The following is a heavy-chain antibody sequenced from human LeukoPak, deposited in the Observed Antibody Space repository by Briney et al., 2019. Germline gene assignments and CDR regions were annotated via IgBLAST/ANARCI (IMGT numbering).Heavy chain of an antibody. D-gene: IGHD3-10*01. J-gene: IGHJ5*02. CDR2: FDPEDGET. V-gene: IGHV1-24*01. CDR1: GYTLTELS. CDR3: ARGHYYGSGSSRFDP. Sequence: ASVKVSCKVSGYTLTELSMHWVRQAPGKGLEWMGGFDPEDGETIYAQKFQGRVTMTEDTSTDTAYMELSSLRSEDTAVYYCARGHYYGSGSSRFDPWGQGTLVTVSS.